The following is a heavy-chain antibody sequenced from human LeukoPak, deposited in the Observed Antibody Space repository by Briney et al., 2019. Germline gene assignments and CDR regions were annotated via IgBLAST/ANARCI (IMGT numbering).Heavy chain of an antibody. J-gene: IGHJ4*02. CDR3: ARGGYSSGWSLDY. Sequence: GASVKVSCKASGYTFTSYGISWVRQAPGQGLEWMGIINPSGGSTSHAQKFQGRVTMTRDTSTSTVYMELSSLRSEDTAVYYCARGGYSSGWSLDYWGQGTLVTVSS. CDR1: GYTFTSYG. D-gene: IGHD6-19*01. CDR2: INPSGGST. V-gene: IGHV1-46*01.